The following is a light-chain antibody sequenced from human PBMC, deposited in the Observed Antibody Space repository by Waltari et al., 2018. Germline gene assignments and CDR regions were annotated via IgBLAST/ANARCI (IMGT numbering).Light chain of an antibody. CDR1: SSDVGAYDY. CDR3: SSYAGSNNLV. V-gene: IGLV2-8*01. Sequence: QSALTQPPSASGSPGQPVTISCPGTSSDVGAYDYFSWYQHHPGKAPKLLISEVSKRPSGVPDRFSGSRSGNTASLTVSGLQAEDEADYYCSSYAGSNNLVFGGGTKLTVL. CDR2: EVS. J-gene: IGLJ2*01.